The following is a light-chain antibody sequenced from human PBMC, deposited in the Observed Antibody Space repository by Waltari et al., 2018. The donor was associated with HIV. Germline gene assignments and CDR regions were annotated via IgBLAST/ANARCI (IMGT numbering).Light chain of an antibody. J-gene: IGLJ1*01. CDR1: RSDVGGDNY. CDR2: EVN. V-gene: IGLV2-8*01. Sequence: QSALTQPTYASGTPGQSVTISCTGTRSDVGGDNYVSWYQQHPDKAHKLMIYEVNMRPSGVPDRFSGSKSGNTASLTVSGLQAEDEADYYCSSYAGSNNFVFGTGTKVTVL. CDR3: SSYAGSNNFV.